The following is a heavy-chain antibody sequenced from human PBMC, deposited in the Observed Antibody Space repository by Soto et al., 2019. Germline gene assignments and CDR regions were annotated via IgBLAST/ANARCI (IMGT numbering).Heavy chain of an antibody. D-gene: IGHD6-19*01. Sequence: ASVKVSCKASGYTFHNYGVNWVRQAPGHGLEWMGRISAYNYNTHYAQNFEGRVTMTTDTSTSTAYMELRSLRSDDTAIYYCARDLGSGWLTGPEWYGMDVWGQGTTVTVSS. V-gene: IGHV1-18*01. CDR2: ISAYNYNT. J-gene: IGHJ6*02. CDR1: GYTFHNYG. CDR3: ARDLGSGWLTGPEWYGMDV.